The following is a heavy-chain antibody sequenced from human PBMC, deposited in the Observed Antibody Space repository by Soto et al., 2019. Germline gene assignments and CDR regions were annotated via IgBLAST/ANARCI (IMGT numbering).Heavy chain of an antibody. J-gene: IGHJ4*02. CDR1: GFFFSSYT. Sequence: EVQLLESGGGLVQPGGSLRLSWVGSGFFFSSYTMTWVRQAPGKGLEWVSSFSATSENTYYADSVRGRFTISRDNSKNTLFLQMNSLTAEDTAMYYCAKARDQQWVRLPFDYWGQGILFIVSS. CDR2: FSATSENT. CDR3: AKARDQQWVRLPFDY. V-gene: IGHV3-23*01. D-gene: IGHD6-19*01.